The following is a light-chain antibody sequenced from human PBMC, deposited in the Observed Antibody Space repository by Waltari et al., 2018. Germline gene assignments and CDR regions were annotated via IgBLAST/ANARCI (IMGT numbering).Light chain of an antibody. CDR3: CSYAGYYTV. CDR1: SSDVGGSNF. V-gene: IGLV2-11*01. Sequence: QSALTQPRSVSGSPGQSVTISCTGTSSDVGGSNFVSWYQQYPCKAPKLVIYDVNKRPSGVPDCFSGSKSGNTASLIISGLQTEDEADYYCCSYAGYYTVFGGGTKLAVL. J-gene: IGLJ3*02. CDR2: DVN.